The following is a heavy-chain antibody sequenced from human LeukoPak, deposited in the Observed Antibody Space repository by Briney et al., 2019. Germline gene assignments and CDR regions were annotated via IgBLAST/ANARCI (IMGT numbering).Heavy chain of an antibody. CDR3: ARQDGVDYDGNSPRDWFDP. Sequence: SETLSLTCTVSGGSISSYYWSWIRQPPGKGLEWIGYIYYSGSTNYNPSLKSRVTISVDTSKNQFSLKLSSVTAADTAVYYCARQDGVDYDGNSPRDWFDPWGQGTLVTVP. CDR1: GGSISSYY. J-gene: IGHJ5*02. CDR2: IYYSGST. D-gene: IGHD4-23*01. V-gene: IGHV4-59*08.